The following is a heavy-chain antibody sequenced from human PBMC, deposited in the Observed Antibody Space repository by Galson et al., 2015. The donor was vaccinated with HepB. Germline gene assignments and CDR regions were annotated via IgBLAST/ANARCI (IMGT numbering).Heavy chain of an antibody. V-gene: IGHV2-70*04. CDR3: ARTLDGYCSGGSCYLFDY. Sequence: PALVKPTQTLTLTCTFSGFSLSTSGMRVSWIRQPPGKALEWLARIDWDDDKFYSTSLKTRLTISKDTSKNQVVLTMTNMDPVDTATYYCARTLDGYCSGGSCYLFDYWGQGTLVTVSS. D-gene: IGHD2-15*01. CDR2: IDWDDDK. J-gene: IGHJ4*02. CDR1: GFSLSTSGMR.